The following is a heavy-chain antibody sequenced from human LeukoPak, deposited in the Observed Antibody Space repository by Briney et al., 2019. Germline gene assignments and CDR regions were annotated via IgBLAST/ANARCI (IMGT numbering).Heavy chain of an antibody. J-gene: IGHJ4*02. CDR2: IIPIFGTA. V-gene: IGHV1-69*13. CDR3: ARARGYDSSGYYAFDY. D-gene: IGHD3-22*01. Sequence: SVKVSCKASGGTFSIYAISWVRQAPGQGLEWMGGIIPIFGTANYAQKFQGRVTITADESTSTAYMELSSLRSEDTAVYYCARARGYDSSGYYAFDYWGQGTLVTVSS. CDR1: GGTFSIYA.